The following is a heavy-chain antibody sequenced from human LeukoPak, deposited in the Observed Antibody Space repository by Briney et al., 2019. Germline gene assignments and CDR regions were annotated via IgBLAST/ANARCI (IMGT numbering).Heavy chain of an antibody. CDR2: IYYSGNT. V-gene: IGHV4-39*07. CDR1: GGSISSSSFY. J-gene: IGHJ3*02. CDR3: ARRNGYSLDAFDI. D-gene: IGHD5-24*01. Sequence: SETLSLTCTVSGGSISSSSFYWGWIRQPPGKGLEWIGSIYYSGNTYYNPSLKSRVSISVDTSKNQFSLKLSSVTAADTAVYYCARRNGYSLDAFDIWGQGTMVTVSS.